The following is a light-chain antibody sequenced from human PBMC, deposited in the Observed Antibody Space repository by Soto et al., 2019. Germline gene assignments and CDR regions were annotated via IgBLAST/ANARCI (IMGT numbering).Light chain of an antibody. CDR3: QQYRNSPPT. Sequence: EIVLTQSPGTLSLSPGERATLSCRASQSVPSNYLAWYQQQPGQAPRLLIYGASSRATGIPDRFSGSGSGTDFTLTISRLQPEDFAVHFCQQYRNSPPTFGQGTKVELK. CDR2: GAS. V-gene: IGKV3-20*01. J-gene: IGKJ1*01. CDR1: QSVPSNY.